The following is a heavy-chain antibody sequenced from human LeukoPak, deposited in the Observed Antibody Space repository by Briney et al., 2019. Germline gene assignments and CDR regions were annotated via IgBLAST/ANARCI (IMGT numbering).Heavy chain of an antibody. CDR3: ARALLLWFGEFPITYDAFDI. Sequence: PPETLSLTCAVYGGSFSGYYWSWIRQPPGKGLEWIGEINHSGSTNYNPSLKSRVTISVDTSKNQFSLKLSSVTAADTAVYYCARALLLWFGEFPITYDAFDIWGQGTMVTVSS. CDR2: INHSGST. V-gene: IGHV4-34*09. J-gene: IGHJ3*02. CDR1: GGSFSGYY. D-gene: IGHD3-10*01.